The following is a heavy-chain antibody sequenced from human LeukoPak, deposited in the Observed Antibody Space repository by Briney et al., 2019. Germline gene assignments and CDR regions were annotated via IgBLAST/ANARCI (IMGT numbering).Heavy chain of an antibody. CDR3: ARGAAEGWSYFDY. CDR2: ISSSSGHT. J-gene: IGHJ4*02. CDR1: GLTFSSYA. V-gene: IGHV3-23*01. Sequence: GGSLRLSCAASGLTFSSYAMSWVRQAPGKGLEWVSAISSSSGHTYYADSVKGRFTISRDNSKNTLYLQMNSLRAEDTAVYYCARGAAEGWSYFDYWGQGTLVTVSS. D-gene: IGHD2-8*01.